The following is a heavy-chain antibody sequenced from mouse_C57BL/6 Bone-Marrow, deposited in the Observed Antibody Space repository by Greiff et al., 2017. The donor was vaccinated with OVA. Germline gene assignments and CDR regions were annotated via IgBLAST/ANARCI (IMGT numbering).Heavy chain of an antibody. Sequence: QVQLQQPGAELVRPGPSVKLSCKASGYTFTSYWMHWVKQRPGQGLEWIGVIDPSDSYTNYNQKFKGKATLTVDTSSSTAYMQLSSLTSEDSAVYYCARGWLLPYYYAMDYWGQGTSVTVSS. V-gene: IGHV1-59*01. D-gene: IGHD2-3*01. CDR3: ARGWLLPYYYAMDY. CDR1: GYTFTSYW. J-gene: IGHJ4*01. CDR2: IDPSDSYT.